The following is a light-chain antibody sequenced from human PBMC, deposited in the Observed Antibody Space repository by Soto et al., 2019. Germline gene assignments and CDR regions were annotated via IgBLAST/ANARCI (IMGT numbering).Light chain of an antibody. J-gene: IGLJ2*01. Sequence: QSALTQPASVSGSPGQSITISCTGTSSDVGNYNLVSWYQQHPGKAPKVMIYEVSKRPSGVSNRFSGSKSGNTASLTISGLQAEDEADYYCCSYAHTNTFLFGGGTKVTVL. CDR1: SSDVGNYNL. CDR2: EVS. V-gene: IGLV2-23*02. CDR3: CSYAHTNTFL.